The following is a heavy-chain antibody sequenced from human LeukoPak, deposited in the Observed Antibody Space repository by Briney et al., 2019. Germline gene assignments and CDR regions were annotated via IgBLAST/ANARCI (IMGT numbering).Heavy chain of an antibody. J-gene: IGHJ6*03. Sequence: GGSLRLSCAASGFTFSSYGMHWVRQAPGKGLEWVAFIRYDGSNKYYADTVKGRFTISRDNAKNMLYLQMNSLRADDTAVYYCARSLRVRGVPDYMDVWGKGTTVIISS. CDR1: GFTFSSYG. D-gene: IGHD3-10*01. V-gene: IGHV3-30*02. CDR3: ARSLRVRGVPDYMDV. CDR2: IRYDGSNK.